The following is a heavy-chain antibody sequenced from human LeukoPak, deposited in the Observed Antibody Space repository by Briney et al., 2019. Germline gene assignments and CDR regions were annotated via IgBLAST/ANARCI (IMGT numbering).Heavy chain of an antibody. CDR3: AGDSSGYYYFGY. CDR1: GFTVSSDY. CDR2: IYSGDST. D-gene: IGHD3-22*01. V-gene: IGHV3-53*01. Sequence: GRSLRLSCAASGFTVSSDYMYWVRQAPGKGLEWVSVIYSGDSTYYADSVKGRFTISRDNSKNTLYLQMNSLRAEDTAVYYCAGDSSGYYYFGYWGQGTLVTVSS. J-gene: IGHJ4*02.